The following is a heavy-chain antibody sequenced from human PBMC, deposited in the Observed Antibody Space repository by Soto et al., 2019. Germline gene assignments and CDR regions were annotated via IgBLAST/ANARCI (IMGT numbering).Heavy chain of an antibody. D-gene: IGHD3-9*01. Sequence: GGSLRLSCTASGFTFGDYAMSWFRQAPGKGLEWVGFIRSKAYGGTTEYAASVKGRFTISRDDSKSIAYLQMNSLKTEDTAVYYCTRDSLDEHHFDWFPWAENYYYYMDVWGKGTTVTVSS. J-gene: IGHJ6*03. CDR1: GFTFGDYA. CDR2: IRSKAYGGTT. V-gene: IGHV3-49*03. CDR3: TRDSLDEHHFDWFPWAENYYYYMDV.